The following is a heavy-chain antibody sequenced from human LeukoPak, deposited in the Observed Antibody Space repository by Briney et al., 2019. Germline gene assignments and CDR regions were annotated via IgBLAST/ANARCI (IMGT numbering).Heavy chain of an antibody. CDR1: GGSFSNYY. J-gene: IGHJ6*03. V-gene: IGHV4-34*01. CDR2: INDSGRT. CDR3: ARRWNYGRNYYIDV. D-gene: IGHD1-7*01. Sequence: SETLSLTCAVYGGSFSNYYWSWIRQPPGKGLEWIGEINDSGRTNYNPSLMSRVTVSVDTSKKQFFLRLTSVTATDTAVYYCARRWNYGRNYYIDVWGKGATVSVSS.